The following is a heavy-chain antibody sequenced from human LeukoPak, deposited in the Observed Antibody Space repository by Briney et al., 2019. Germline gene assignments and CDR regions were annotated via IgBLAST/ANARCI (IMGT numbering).Heavy chain of an antibody. D-gene: IGHD3-3*01. CDR3: ARASITIFGVHHYYYYYMDV. CDR2: IYPGDSDT. V-gene: IGHV5-51*01. J-gene: IGHJ6*03. CDR1: GYSFTSYW. Sequence: EESLRISCKGSGYSFTSYWIGWVRQMPGKGLEWMGIIYPGDSDTRYSPSFQGQVTISADKSISTAYLQWSSLKASDTAMYYCARASITIFGVHHYYYYYMDVWGKGTTVTVSS.